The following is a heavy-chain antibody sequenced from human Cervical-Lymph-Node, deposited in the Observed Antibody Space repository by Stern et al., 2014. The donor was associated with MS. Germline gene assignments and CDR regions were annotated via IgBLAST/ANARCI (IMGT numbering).Heavy chain of an antibody. CDR2: IWYVGSNK. CDR1: GFTFSSYG. V-gene: IGHV3-33*01. Sequence: VQLVESGGGVVQPGRSLRLSCAASGFTFSSYGMHWVRQAPGKGLEWVAVIWYVGSNKYYADSVKGRFTISRDNSKNTLYLQMNSLRAEDTAVYYCARDRAPPGGELPYDAFDIWGQGTMVTVSS. D-gene: IGHD1-26*01. J-gene: IGHJ3*02. CDR3: ARDRAPPGGELPYDAFDI.